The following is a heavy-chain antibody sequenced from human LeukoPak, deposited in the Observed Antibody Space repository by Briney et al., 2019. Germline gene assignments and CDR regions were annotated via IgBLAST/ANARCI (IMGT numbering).Heavy chain of an antibody. CDR3: ARVYYYGSGSYYNAPLSWTGTTFFYYYMDV. CDR1: GYTFTGYY. J-gene: IGHJ6*03. D-gene: IGHD3-10*01. Sequence: GASAKVSCKASGYTFTGYYMHWVRQAPGQGLEWMGGIIPIFGTANYAQKFQGRVTITADESTSTAYMELRSLRSDDTAVYYCARVYYYGSGSYYNAPLSWTGTTFFYYYMDVWGKGTTVTISS. V-gene: IGHV1-69*13. CDR2: IIPIFGTA.